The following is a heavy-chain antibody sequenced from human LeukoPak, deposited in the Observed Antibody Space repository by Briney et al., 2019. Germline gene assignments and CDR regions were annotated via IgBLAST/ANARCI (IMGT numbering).Heavy chain of an antibody. V-gene: IGHV3-23*01. J-gene: IGHJ4*02. D-gene: IGHD5-18*01. CDR1: GFTFNSYV. CDR3: AKGRWLFDY. Sequence: GGSLRLSCAASGFTFNSYVMSWVHQAPGKGLDWVSGISDSGGSTYYADSVKGRFTISRDNSKNTLYLQMNSLRAEDTAVYYCAKGRWLFDYWGQGTLVTVSS. CDR2: ISDSGGST.